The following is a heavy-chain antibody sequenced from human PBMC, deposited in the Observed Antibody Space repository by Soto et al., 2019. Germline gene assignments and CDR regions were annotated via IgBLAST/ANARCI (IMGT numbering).Heavy chain of an antibody. D-gene: IGHD3-3*02. Sequence: PGGSLRLSCTASGFTFNDYYMTWFCRAPGTGLEWVSYISSTGSYTNYAESVKGRFTISRDNAKNSLYLQMDSLRDEDTAVYYCARDPSIRSPPDYWGRGTLVTVSS. V-gene: IGHV3-11*05. J-gene: IGHJ4*02. CDR1: GFTFNDYY. CDR3: ARDPSIRSPPDY. CDR2: ISSTGSYT.